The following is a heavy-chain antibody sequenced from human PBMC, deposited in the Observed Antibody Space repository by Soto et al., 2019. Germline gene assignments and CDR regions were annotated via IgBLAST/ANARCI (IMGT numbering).Heavy chain of an antibody. D-gene: IGHD6-19*01. CDR3: AREPAIAVLAEQVYYYYGMDV. CDR1: GFTFGSYS. V-gene: IGHV3-21*01. J-gene: IGHJ6*02. CDR2: ISSSSSYI. Sequence: PGGSLRLSCAASGFTFGSYSMNWVRQAPGKGLEWVSSISSSSSYIYYADSVKGRFTISRDNAKNSLYLQMNSLRAEDTAVYYCAREPAIAVLAEQVYYYYGMDVWGQGTTVTVSS.